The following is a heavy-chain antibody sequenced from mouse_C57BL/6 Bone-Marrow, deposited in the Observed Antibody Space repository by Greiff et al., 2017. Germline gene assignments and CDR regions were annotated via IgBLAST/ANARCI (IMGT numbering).Heavy chain of an antibody. J-gene: IGHJ4*01. Sequence: QVQLKESGAELARPGASVKLSCKASGYTFTSYGISWVKQRTGQGLEWIGEIYPRSGNTYYNEKFKGKATLTADKSSSTAYMELRSLTSEDSAVYFCARDIYYYTGYARDYWGQGTSVTVSS. CDR3: ARDIYYYTGYARDY. CDR1: GYTFTSYG. V-gene: IGHV1-81*01. D-gene: IGHD1-1*01. CDR2: IYPRSGNT.